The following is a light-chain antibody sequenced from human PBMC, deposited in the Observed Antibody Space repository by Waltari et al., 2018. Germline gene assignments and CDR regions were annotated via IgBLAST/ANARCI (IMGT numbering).Light chain of an antibody. CDR2: EVS. V-gene: IGLV2-23*02. CDR3: CSYAGSSTFVV. CDR1: SSDVGSYNL. J-gene: IGLJ2*01. Sequence: QSALTQPASVSGSPGQSLTISCTGTSSDVGSYNLLSWYQQHPGKAPKLMIYEVSKRPSGVSNRFSGSKSGNTASPTISGLQAEDEADYYCCSYAGSSTFVVFGGGTKLTVL.